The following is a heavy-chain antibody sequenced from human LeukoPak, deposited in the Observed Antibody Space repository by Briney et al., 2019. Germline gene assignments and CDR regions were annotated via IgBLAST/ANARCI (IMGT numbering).Heavy chain of an antibody. D-gene: IGHD2-15*01. CDR1: GITFSSYG. J-gene: IGHJ5*02. V-gene: IGHV3-33*01. CDR2: IWYDGSNK. CDR3: ARGRTSGGSPVGWFDP. Sequence: GGSLRLSCAASGITFSSYGMHWVRQAPGKGLEWVAVIWYDGSNKYYADSVKGRFTISRDNSKNTLYLQMNSLRAEDTAVYYCARGRTSGGSPVGWFDPWGQGTLVTVSS.